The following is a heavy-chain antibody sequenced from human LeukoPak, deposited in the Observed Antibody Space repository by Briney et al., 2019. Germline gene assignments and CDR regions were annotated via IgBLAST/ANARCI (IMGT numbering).Heavy chain of an antibody. V-gene: IGHV4-59*01. Sequence: SGTLSLTCTVSGGSITSYYWSWIRQPPGKGLEWIAYIYYSGSTKYNPSLKSRVTMSVDTSKNQFSLKVHSATAADTAVYYCARALGPYGSGSSYYFDYWGQGTLLTVSS. CDR2: IYYSGST. D-gene: IGHD3-10*01. CDR3: ARALGPYGSGSSYYFDY. J-gene: IGHJ4*02. CDR1: GGSITSYY.